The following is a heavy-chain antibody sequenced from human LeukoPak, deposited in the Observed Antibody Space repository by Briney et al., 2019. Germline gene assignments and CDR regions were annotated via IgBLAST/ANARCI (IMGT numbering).Heavy chain of an antibody. CDR3: ARDGFGSGWDFDY. Sequence: GGSLRLSCAASGFTFTSHWMHWVRQAPGKGLVWVSRINSDGSNTNYADSVKGRFTISRDNAKNTVYLQMNSLRAEDTAVYYCARDGFGSGWDFDYWGQGTLVTVSS. D-gene: IGHD6-19*01. CDR1: GFTFTSHW. CDR2: INSDGSNT. J-gene: IGHJ4*02. V-gene: IGHV3-74*01.